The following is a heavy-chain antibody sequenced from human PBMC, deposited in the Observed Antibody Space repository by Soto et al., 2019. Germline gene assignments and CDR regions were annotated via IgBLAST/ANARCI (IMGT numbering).Heavy chain of an antibody. CDR1: GYTFTSYD. J-gene: IGHJ5*02. CDR3: ARGVKYGAYSRWFDP. CDR2: MNPNSGNT. D-gene: IGHD4-17*01. Sequence: QVQLVQSGAEVKKPGASVKVSCKASGYTFTSYDINWVRQATGQGLEYLGWMNPNSGNTGYVQKFQGRVTMTWDRSITTAYMELSSLRSEETAVYFCARGVKYGAYSRWFDPWGQGTLVTVSS. V-gene: IGHV1-8*01.